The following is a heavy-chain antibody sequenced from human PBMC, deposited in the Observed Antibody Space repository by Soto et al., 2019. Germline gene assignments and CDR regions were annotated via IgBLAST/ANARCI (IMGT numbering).Heavy chain of an antibody. D-gene: IGHD6-19*01. CDR3: AVTGYSSGWYKRWFDY. Sequence: ASVKVSCKASGYTFTSYDINWVRQATGQGLEWMGWMNPNSGNTGYAQKFQGRVTMTRNTSISTAYMELSSLRSEDTAVYCCAVTGYSSGWYKRWFDYWGQGTLVTVSS. V-gene: IGHV1-8*01. CDR1: GYTFTSYD. J-gene: IGHJ4*02. CDR2: MNPNSGNT.